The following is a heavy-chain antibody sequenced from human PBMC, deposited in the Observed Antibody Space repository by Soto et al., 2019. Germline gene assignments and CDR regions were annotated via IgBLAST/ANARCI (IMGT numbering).Heavy chain of an antibody. V-gene: IGHV3-48*01. CDR2: ISSSSSTI. CDR1: GFTFSSYG. D-gene: IGHD2-8*02. Sequence: GSLRLSCAASGFTFSSYGMHWVRQAPGKGLEWVSYISSSSSTIYYADSVKGRFTISRDNAKNSLYLQMNSLRAEDTAVYYCMTPGGVSYWGQGTLVTVSS. CDR3: MTPGGVSY. J-gene: IGHJ4*02.